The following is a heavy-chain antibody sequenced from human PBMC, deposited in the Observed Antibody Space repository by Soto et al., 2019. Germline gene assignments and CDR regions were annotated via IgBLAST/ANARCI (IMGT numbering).Heavy chain of an antibody. D-gene: IGHD6-19*01. Sequence: EVQLLESGGGLVQPGGSLRLSCAASGFTFSSYAMSWVRQAPGKGLEWVSTISGRGDNTYYADSVKGRFTISRDNSKNTLYLQMNSLRAEDTAVYYCASSGHSIGWHDYWGQGTLVTVSS. CDR1: GFTFSSYA. V-gene: IGHV3-23*01. CDR2: ISGRGDNT. J-gene: IGHJ4*02. CDR3: ASSGHSIGWHDY.